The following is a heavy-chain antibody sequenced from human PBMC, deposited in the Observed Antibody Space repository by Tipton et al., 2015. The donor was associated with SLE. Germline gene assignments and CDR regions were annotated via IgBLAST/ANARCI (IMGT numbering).Heavy chain of an antibody. J-gene: IGHJ4*02. D-gene: IGHD3-10*01. CDR2: IHPADSNT. CDR1: GFSLTTYW. CDR3: AKSALVGALGWFGY. V-gene: IGHV5-51*03. Sequence: QLVQSGAEMREPGESLRISCQGSGFSLTTYWIAWVRQMPGKGLEWVGSIHPADSNTKYSRTFTGHVTISADTSTSHVYPQWTSRNASDTAMYYCAKSALVGALGWFGYWRQGTLVTVP.